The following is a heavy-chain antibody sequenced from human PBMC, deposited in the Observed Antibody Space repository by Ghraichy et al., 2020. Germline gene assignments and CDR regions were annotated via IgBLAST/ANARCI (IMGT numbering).Heavy chain of an antibody. J-gene: IGHJ5*02. V-gene: IGHV3-11*01. CDR2: ITSGGSPI. Sequence: WGVLRLSCAASGFTFSDYYMSWIRQAPGKGLECVSYITSGGSPIYYADSVKGRFTISRDNAKNSLYLQMNSLRAEDTAVYYCARVLSSPNWFDPWGQGTLVTVSS. CDR3: ARVLSSPNWFDP. CDR1: GFTFSDYY. D-gene: IGHD2/OR15-2a*01.